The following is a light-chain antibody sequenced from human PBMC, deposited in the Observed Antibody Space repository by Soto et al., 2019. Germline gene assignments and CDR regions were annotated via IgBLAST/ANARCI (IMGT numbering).Light chain of an antibody. Sequence: EIVLTQSPGTLSLSPGERATLYCRASQSVSSSYLAWYQQKPGQAPRLLIYGASSMATGTPDRFSGSGSGTDFTLTISRLEPEDFAVYYCQQYGSSPPWTFGQGTKVEIK. V-gene: IGKV3-20*01. CDR2: GAS. J-gene: IGKJ1*01. CDR3: QQYGSSPPWT. CDR1: QSVSSSY.